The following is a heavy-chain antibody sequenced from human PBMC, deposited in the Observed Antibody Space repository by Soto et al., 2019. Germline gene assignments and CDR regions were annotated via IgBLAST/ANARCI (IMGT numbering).Heavy chain of an antibody. CDR1: GFTFRSLT. D-gene: IGHD6-13*01. V-gene: IGHV3-21*01. CDR2: ISSNSAYI. J-gene: IGHJ5*02. Sequence: LSLSCAASGFTFRSLTMNWVRQAPVKGLEWVSTISSNSAYIYYTDALRGRFTISRDNAKNSLHLQMNSLRAEDTAVYYCTRDASRDSSARGWFDPWGPGTLVTVSS. CDR3: TRDASRDSSARGWFDP.